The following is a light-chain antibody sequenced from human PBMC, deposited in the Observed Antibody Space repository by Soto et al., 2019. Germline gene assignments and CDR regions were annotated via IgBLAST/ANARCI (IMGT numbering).Light chain of an antibody. J-gene: IGKJ1*01. V-gene: IGKV3-11*01. CDR1: QSVSSY. Sequence: EIVLTQSPATLSLSPGERATLSCRASQSVSSYLAWYQQKPGQAPRLLIYDASNRATGIPARFSGSGSGQDFTLTISSLEPEDFAVYYCQQRSNWPPWTFGQGTKVEIK. CDR2: DAS. CDR3: QQRSNWPPWT.